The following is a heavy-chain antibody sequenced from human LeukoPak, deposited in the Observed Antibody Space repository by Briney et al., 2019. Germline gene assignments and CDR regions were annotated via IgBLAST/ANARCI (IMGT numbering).Heavy chain of an antibody. V-gene: IGHV3-53*01. CDR2: IYSGGST. CDR1: GFTVSSNY. D-gene: IGHD6-6*01. CDR3: ARVGIAARVGAFDI. J-gene: IGHJ3*02. Sequence: PGGSLRLSCAASGFTVSSNYMSWVRQAPGKGLEWVSVIYSGGSTYYADSVKGRFTISRDNSKNTLYLQMNSLRAEDTAVYYCARVGIAARVGAFDIWGQGTMVTVSS.